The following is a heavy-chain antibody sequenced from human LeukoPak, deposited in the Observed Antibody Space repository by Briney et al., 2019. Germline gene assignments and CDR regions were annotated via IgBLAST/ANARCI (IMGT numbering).Heavy chain of an antibody. CDR3: ARANDYGDYGYGYGMDV. D-gene: IGHD4-17*01. V-gene: IGHV4-30-2*01. CDR1: GGSISSGGYS. J-gene: IGHJ6*02. Sequence: PSETLSLTCAVSGGSISSGGYSWSWIRQPPGKGLEWIVYIYHSGSTYYNPSLKSRVTISVDRSKNQFSLKLSSVTAADTAVYYCARANDYGDYGYGYGMDVWGQGTTVTVSS. CDR2: IYHSGST.